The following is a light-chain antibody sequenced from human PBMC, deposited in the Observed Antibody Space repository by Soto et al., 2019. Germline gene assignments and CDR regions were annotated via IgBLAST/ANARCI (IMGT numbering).Light chain of an antibody. CDR2: GNS. V-gene: IGLV1-40*01. Sequence: QSVLTQPPSVSGAPGQRVTISCTGSSSNIGAGFDVHWYHQIAGTAPKLLIYGNSNRPSGVPDRFSGSKSGTSASLAITGLQAEDEADFYCQSYDSSLSAWVFGTGTKLTVL. CDR3: QSYDSSLSAWV. J-gene: IGLJ1*01. CDR1: SSNIGAGFD.